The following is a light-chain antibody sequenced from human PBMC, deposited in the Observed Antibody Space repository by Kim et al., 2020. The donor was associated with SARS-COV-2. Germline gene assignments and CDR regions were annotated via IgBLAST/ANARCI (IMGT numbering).Light chain of an antibody. V-gene: IGKV3-20*01. CDR2: GAS. CDR3: QHYGTSPYT. CDR1: QSRSASS. Sequence: LSPGEGATLACEASQSRSASSLAWYQQRPGQSPRLLIYGASTRAPGIPDRFSGSGSGTDFTLTISRLEPEDFAVYLCQHYGTSPYTFGRGTKLEIK. J-gene: IGKJ2*01.